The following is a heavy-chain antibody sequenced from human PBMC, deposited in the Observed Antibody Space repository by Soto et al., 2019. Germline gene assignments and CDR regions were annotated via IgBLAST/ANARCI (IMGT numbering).Heavy chain of an antibody. CDR3: SRLKAATGDFYDF. J-gene: IGHJ4*02. V-gene: IGHV4-59*08. Sequence: SETLSLTCTVSGGSISSYYWSWIRQPPGKGLEWIGYIYYSGSTNYNPSLKSRVTISVDTSKNQFSLKLSSVTAADTAVYYRSRLKAATGDFYDFSGQRTLVTGSA. D-gene: IGHD1-1*01. CDR2: IYYSGST. CDR1: GGSISSYY.